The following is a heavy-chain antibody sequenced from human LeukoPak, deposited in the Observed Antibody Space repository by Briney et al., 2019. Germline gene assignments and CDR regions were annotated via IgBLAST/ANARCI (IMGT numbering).Heavy chain of an antibody. CDR1: GYTFTGYY. V-gene: IGHV1-2*02. Sequence: GASVKVSCKASGYTFTGYYMHWVRQAPGQGLEWMGWINPNSGGTNYAQKLQGRVTMTTDTSTSTAYMELRSLRSDDTAVYYCARGRKPTIAAAGLFDYWGQGTLVTVSS. CDR2: INPNSGGT. CDR3: ARGRKPTIAAAGLFDY. D-gene: IGHD6-13*01. J-gene: IGHJ4*02.